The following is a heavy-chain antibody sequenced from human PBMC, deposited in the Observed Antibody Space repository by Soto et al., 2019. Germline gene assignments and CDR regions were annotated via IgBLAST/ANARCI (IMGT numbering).Heavy chain of an antibody. Sequence: ASVKVSCKASGYTFTSYDINWVRQATGQGLEWMGWMNPNSGNTGYAQKFQGRVTMTRNTSISTAYMERSSLRSEDTAVYYGAMFKSTYYYDSSGYRSWSYYGMDVWGQGTTVTVSS. CDR2: MNPNSGNT. CDR1: GYTFTSYD. D-gene: IGHD3-22*01. J-gene: IGHJ6*02. CDR3: AMFKSTYYYDSSGYRSWSYYGMDV. V-gene: IGHV1-8*01.